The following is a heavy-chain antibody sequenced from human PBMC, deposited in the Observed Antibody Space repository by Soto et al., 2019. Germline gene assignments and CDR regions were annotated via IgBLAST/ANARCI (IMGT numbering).Heavy chain of an antibody. J-gene: IGHJ4*02. CDR2: IVPIYRTA. Sequence: QVQLVQSGAEVKKPGSSVKVSCKASGGTFSSYRINWVRQAPGQGLEWVGGIVPIYRTADYAQKFQRRVTITADESARTAYMELRSLKSQDTAVYYCARDSGAKLSSSWGQGTLVTVSS. CDR1: GGTFSSYR. V-gene: IGHV1-69*01. CDR3: ARDSGAKLSSS. D-gene: IGHD6-13*01.